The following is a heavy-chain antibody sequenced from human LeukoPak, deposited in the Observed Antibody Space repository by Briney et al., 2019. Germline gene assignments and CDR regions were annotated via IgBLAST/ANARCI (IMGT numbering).Heavy chain of an antibody. J-gene: IGHJ4*02. D-gene: IGHD1-1*01. CDR2: ISGSSGII. Sequence: GGSLRLSCAASGFTFNTYTMNWVRQAPGKGLEWVSYISGSSGIIDYADSVRGRFTISRDNAKNSLYLQMNSLRVEDTAVYYCARPRPHNYIDYWGQGSLVTVSS. V-gene: IGHV3-48*01. CDR3: ARPRPHNYIDY. CDR1: GFTFNTYT.